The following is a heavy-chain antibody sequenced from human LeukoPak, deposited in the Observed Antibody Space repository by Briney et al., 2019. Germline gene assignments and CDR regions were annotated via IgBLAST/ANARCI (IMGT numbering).Heavy chain of an antibody. V-gene: IGHV5-51*01. Sequence: GESLKISCKGSGYSFTSYWICWVRQMPGKGLEWMGIIYPGDSDTRYSPSFQGQVTVLVDRSINTAYLQWSSLKASDTAMYYCAKFAYSSGWYVGTFDYWGQGTLVTVSS. CDR2: IYPGDSDT. D-gene: IGHD6-19*01. CDR1: GYSFTSYW. CDR3: AKFAYSSGWYVGTFDY. J-gene: IGHJ4*02.